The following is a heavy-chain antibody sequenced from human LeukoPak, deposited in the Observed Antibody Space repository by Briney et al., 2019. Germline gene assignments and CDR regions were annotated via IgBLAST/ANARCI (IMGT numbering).Heavy chain of an antibody. Sequence: ASVKVSCKVSGYTLTELSMHWVRQAPGKGLEWMGGFDPEDGETIYAQKFQGRVTMTEGTSTDTAYMELSSLRSADTAVYYCATAITMVRGVPFDYWGQGTLVTVSS. J-gene: IGHJ4*02. CDR2: FDPEDGET. D-gene: IGHD3-10*01. V-gene: IGHV1-24*01. CDR1: GYTLTELS. CDR3: ATAITMVRGVPFDY.